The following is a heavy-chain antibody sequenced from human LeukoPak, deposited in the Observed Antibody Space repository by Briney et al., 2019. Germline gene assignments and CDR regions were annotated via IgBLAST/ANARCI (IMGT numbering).Heavy chain of an antibody. CDR1: GFTFSSYA. D-gene: IGHD1-26*01. CDR3: ARVRYSGSYLYYFDY. J-gene: IGHJ4*02. Sequence: GGSLRLSCAASGFTFSSYAMSWVRQAPGKGLEWVSSISSSSSYIYYADSVKGRFTISRDNAKNSLYLQMNSLRAEDTAVYYCARVRYSGSYLYYFDYWGQGTLVTVSS. V-gene: IGHV3-21*01. CDR2: ISSSSSYI.